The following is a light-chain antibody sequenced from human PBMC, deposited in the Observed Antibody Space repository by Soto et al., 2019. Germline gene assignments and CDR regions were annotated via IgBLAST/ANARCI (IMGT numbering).Light chain of an antibody. CDR3: SSYTSSSHVV. CDR2: EVS. V-gene: IGLV2-14*01. J-gene: IGLJ2*01. CDR1: SSDVGGYNY. Sequence: QSVLTQPASVSGSPGQSITISCTGTSSDVGGYNYVSWYQQLPGKAPKLMIYEVSNRPSGVSNRFSGSKSVNTASLTISGLQAEDEADYYCSSYTSSSHVVFGGGTQLTVL.